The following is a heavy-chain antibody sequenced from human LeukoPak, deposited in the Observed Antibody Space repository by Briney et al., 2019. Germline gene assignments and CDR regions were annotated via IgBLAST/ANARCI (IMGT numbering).Heavy chain of an antibody. CDR3: ARGITYDIFTGYGRFDY. V-gene: IGHV1-46*01. Sequence: ASVKVSFKASGYTFTSFYMHWVRQAPGQGLEWMGIINPSGGSTSYAQKFQGRVTMTRDTSTSTVYMELSSLRSEDTAVYYCARGITYDIFTGYGRFDYWGQGTLVTVSS. J-gene: IGHJ4*02. CDR1: GYTFTSFY. CDR2: INPSGGST. D-gene: IGHD3-9*01.